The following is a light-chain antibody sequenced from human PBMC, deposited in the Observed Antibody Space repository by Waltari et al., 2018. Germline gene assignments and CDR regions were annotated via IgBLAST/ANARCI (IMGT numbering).Light chain of an antibody. CDR3: CSYTGSNTLL. J-gene: IGLJ3*02. CDR2: DVS. Sequence: QSALTQPRPVSGSPGQSVTISCTGTSTDVGTYKYVPWHQQHPGQAPKLIIFDVSNPPSGVPDRFSGSKSGDTASLTISGLQAEDEADYYCCSYTGSNTLLFGGGTKLTVL. CDR1: STDVGTYKY. V-gene: IGLV2-11*01.